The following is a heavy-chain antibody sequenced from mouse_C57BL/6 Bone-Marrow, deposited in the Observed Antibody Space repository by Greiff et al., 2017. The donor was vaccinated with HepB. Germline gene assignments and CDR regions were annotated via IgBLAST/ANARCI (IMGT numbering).Heavy chain of an antibody. D-gene: IGHD1-1*01. V-gene: IGHV1-81*01. Sequence: QVQLKQSGAELARPGASVKLSCKASGYTFTSYGISWVKQRTGQGLEWIGEIYPRSGNTYYNEKFKGKATLTADKSSSTAYMELRSLTSEDSAVYFCAREWVLRYYFDYWGQGTTLTVSS. CDR3: AREWVLRYYFDY. J-gene: IGHJ2*01. CDR2: IYPRSGNT. CDR1: GYTFTSYG.